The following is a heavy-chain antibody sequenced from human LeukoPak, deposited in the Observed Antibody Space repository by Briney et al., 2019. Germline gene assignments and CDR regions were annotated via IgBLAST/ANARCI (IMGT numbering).Heavy chain of an antibody. Sequence: GGPLRLSCAASGFTFSTYAMSWVRQAPGKGLEWVSTISGSGGGTYYADSVKGRFTISRDNSKNTLYLQMNSLRAEDAAVYYCAKDGSGNGYPNYYFDYWGQGTLVTVSS. CDR3: AKDGSGNGYPNYYFDY. V-gene: IGHV3-23*01. CDR2: ISGSGGGT. J-gene: IGHJ4*02. D-gene: IGHD5-24*01. CDR1: GFTFSTYA.